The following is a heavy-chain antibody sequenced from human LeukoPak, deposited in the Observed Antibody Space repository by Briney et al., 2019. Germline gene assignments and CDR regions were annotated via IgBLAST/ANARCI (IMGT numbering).Heavy chain of an antibody. J-gene: IGHJ4*02. D-gene: IGHD3-3*01. CDR3: ARHDFWSGYYS. CDR2: INHSGST. CDR1: GGSFSGYY. Sequence: SETLSLTCAVYGGSFSGYYWSWIRQPPGKGLEWIGEINHSGSTNYNSSLKSRVTISVDTSKNQFSLKLSSVTAADTAVYCCARHDFWSGYYSWGQGTLVTVSS. V-gene: IGHV4-34*01.